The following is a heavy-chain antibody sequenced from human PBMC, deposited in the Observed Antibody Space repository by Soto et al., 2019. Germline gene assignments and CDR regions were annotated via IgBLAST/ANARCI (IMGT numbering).Heavy chain of an antibody. CDR1: GDSIDTSRYY. CDR3: ARLKGAFLISTYNWFDP. D-gene: IGHD2-2*01. Sequence: QVQLQESGPGLVKPSETLSLTCTVSGDSIDTSRYYWGWIRRPPGKGLEWIGCIYYSGTTYYNPSLKSRVTISADTSKNQFSLELSSVTAADTAFYYCARLKGAFLISTYNWFDPWGQGTLVTVSS. J-gene: IGHJ5*02. V-gene: IGHV4-39*01. CDR2: IYYSGTT.